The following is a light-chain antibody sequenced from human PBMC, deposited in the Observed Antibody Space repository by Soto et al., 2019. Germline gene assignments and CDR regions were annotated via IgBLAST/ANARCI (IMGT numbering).Light chain of an antibody. J-gene: IGKJ4*01. CDR2: GAS. V-gene: IGKV3D-20*02. CDR3: QQRSSWPLT. Sequence: EIVLTQSPGTLSLSPGERATLSCRASQSLTSDYLAWYQQKPGQTPRLLIHGASSRATGIPARFSGSGSGTDFTLTISSLEPEDFAVYYCQQRSSWPLTFGGGTKVDIK. CDR1: QSLTSDY.